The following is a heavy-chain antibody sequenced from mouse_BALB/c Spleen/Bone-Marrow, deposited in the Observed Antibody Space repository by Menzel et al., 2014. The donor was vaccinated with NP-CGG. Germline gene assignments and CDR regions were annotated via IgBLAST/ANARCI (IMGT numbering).Heavy chain of an antibody. CDR2: IGPANGNT. V-gene: IGHV14-3*02. Sequence: LVESGAELVKPGASVKLSCTASGSNIKDTYMHWVKQRPEQGLEWIGRIGPANGNTKYDPKFQGKATITADTSSNTAYLQLSSLTSEDAAGYYCGRLDLFACWGQGTLVTVSA. CDR3: GRLDLFAC. J-gene: IGHJ3*01. CDR1: GSNIKDTY.